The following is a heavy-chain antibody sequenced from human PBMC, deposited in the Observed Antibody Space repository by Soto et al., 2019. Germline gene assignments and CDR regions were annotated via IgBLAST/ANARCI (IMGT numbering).Heavy chain of an antibody. V-gene: IGHV3-30-3*01. J-gene: IGHJ4*02. CDR3: ARDLNTGYFDY. D-gene: IGHD2-2*02. CDR1: GFTFSSFD. CDR2: ISYDGSSK. Sequence: GGSLRLSCAASGFTFSSFDMHWVRQAPGKGLEWVAVISYDGSSKYYADSVKGRFTISRDKSKNTLYLQMNSLRPEDTAVYYCARDLNTGYFDYWGQGTLVTVSS.